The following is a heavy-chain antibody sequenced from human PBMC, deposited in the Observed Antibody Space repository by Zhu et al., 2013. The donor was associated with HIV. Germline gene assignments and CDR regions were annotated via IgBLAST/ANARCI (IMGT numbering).Heavy chain of an antibody. CDR3: ARLAPDYGGNSNETKGY. CDR2: MNPNSGNT. CDR1: GYTFTSYD. D-gene: IGHD4-17*01. Sequence: QVQLVQSGAEVKKPGASVKVSCKASGYTFTSYDINWVRQATGQGLEWMGWMNPNSGNTGYAQKFQGRVTMTRNTSISTAYMELSSLRSEDTAVYYCARLAPDYGGNSNETKGYWGQGTLVTVSS. J-gene: IGHJ4*02. V-gene: IGHV1-8*01.